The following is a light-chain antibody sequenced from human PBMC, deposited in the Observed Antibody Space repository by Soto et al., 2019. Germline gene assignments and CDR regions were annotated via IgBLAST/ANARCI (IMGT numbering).Light chain of an antibody. CDR1: EGINIY. Sequence: DIQMTQSPPSLSASVGDRVTIICRASEGINIYLAWFQQKPGKAPKSLIYGATNLETGVPSRFSGSGSGTDFTFTISSLQPEDIATYYCQQYDNLPLTVGGGTKVDSK. V-gene: IGKV1-33*01. CDR3: QQYDNLPLT. CDR2: GAT. J-gene: IGKJ4*01.